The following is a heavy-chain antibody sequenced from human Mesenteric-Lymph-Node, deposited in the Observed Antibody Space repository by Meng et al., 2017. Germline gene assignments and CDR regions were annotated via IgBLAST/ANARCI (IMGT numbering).Heavy chain of an antibody. CDR2: ISHDASHK. V-gene: IGHV3-30*03. D-gene: IGHD1-26*01. CDR3: VSEGGIAETTGLDY. J-gene: IGHJ4*02. CDR1: GFTSSNHV. Sequence: GGSLRLSCAASGFTSSNHVMHWVRQAPGKQLEWVACISHDASHKHYADSVKGRFTISRDNSMYTLYLEMNSLSDDDTAVYYCVSEGGIAETTGLDYWGQGTLVTVSS.